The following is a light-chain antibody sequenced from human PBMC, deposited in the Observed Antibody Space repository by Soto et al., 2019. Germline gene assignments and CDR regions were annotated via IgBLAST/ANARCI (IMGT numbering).Light chain of an antibody. CDR1: SSDVGSYNL. J-gene: IGLJ1*01. CDR2: EVS. V-gene: IGLV2-23*02. Sequence: QSVLTQPASVSGSPGQSITISCTGTSSDVGSYNLVSWYQQHPGKAPKLMIYEVSKRPSGVSNRFSGSKSGNTASLTISGRQAEYEADYYCCSYAGSYVFGTGTKLTVL. CDR3: CSYAGSYV.